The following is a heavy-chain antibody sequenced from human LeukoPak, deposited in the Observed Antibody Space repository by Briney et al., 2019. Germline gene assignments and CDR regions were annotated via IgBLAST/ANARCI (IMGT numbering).Heavy chain of an antibody. J-gene: IGHJ4*02. Sequence: GGSMRLSCAASGFTFSTYSMNWVRQAPGKGLEWVSSISSGSSFIYYADSVKGRFTISRDNAKNSLFLQMNSLRAEDTAVYYCARESSGYFYWGQGTLVTVSS. CDR1: GFTFSTYS. D-gene: IGHD3-22*01. CDR3: ARESSGYFY. V-gene: IGHV3-21*01. CDR2: ISSGSSFI.